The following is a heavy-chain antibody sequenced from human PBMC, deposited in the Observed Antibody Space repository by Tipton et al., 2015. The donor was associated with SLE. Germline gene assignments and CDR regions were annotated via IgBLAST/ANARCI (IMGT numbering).Heavy chain of an antibody. Sequence: GSLRLSCAASGFTFSGSAMHWVLQASGKGLEWVGRIRSKANSYATAYAASVKGRFTISRDDSKNTAYLQMNSLKTEDTAVYYCTTHYDFWRDRGHTGYYYYMDVWGKGTTVTVSS. V-gene: IGHV3-73*01. CDR1: GFTFSGSA. CDR2: IRSKANSYAT. CDR3: TTHYDFWRDRGHTGYYYYMDV. D-gene: IGHD3-3*01. J-gene: IGHJ6*03.